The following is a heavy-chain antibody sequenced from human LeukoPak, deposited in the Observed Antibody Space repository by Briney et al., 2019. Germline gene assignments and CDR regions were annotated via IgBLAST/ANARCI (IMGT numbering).Heavy chain of an antibody. D-gene: IGHD6-13*01. CDR3: ARSRPGTEAGQPNFDY. J-gene: IGHJ4*02. CDR1: GFTFSTYS. V-gene: IGHV3-48*01. Sequence: GGSLRLSCAASGFTFSTYSMSWVRQAPGKGLEWVSYISSISSIIYYADSVKGRFTISRDNAKSSLYLQMNSLRAGDTAVYFCARSRPGTEAGQPNFDYWGQGTLVTVSS. CDR2: ISSISSII.